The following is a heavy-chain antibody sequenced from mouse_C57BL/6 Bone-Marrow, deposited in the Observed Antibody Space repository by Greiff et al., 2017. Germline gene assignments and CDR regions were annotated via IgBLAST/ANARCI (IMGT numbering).Heavy chain of an antibody. Sequence: QVQLQQPGAELVKPGASVKLSCKASGYTFTSYWMHWVKQRPGRGLEWIGRIDPNSGGTKYNEKFKSKATLTVDKPSSTAYMQLSSLTSEDSAVYDCARWAYDYDCLYAMDYWGQGTSVTVSS. J-gene: IGHJ4*01. CDR2: IDPNSGGT. D-gene: IGHD2-4*01. V-gene: IGHV1-72*01. CDR1: GYTFTSYW. CDR3: ARWAYDYDCLYAMDY.